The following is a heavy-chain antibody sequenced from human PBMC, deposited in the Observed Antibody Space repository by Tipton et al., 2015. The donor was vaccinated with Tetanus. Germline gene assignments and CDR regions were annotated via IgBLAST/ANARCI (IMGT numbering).Heavy chain of an antibody. J-gene: IGHJ4*02. V-gene: IGHV4-59*01. CDR1: GGSISSYY. Sequence: TLSLTCTVSGGSISSYYWSWIRQPPGKGLEWIGYIYYSGSTNYNPSLKSRVTISVDTSKNRFSLKLTSVTSADTAVYYCAKVVGWGDSFDSWGQGILVTVSS. D-gene: IGHD1-26*01. CDR3: AKVVGWGDSFDS. CDR2: IYYSGST.